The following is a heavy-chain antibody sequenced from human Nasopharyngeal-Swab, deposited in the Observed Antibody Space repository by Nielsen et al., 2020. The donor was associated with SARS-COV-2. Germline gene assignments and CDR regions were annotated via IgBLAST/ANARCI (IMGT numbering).Heavy chain of an antibody. V-gene: IGHV1-18*01. CDR3: ARDSSYDILTGYDDY. Sequence: ASVKVSCKASDYPFTSYAISWMRQAPGQGLDWLGWISAYNGKTKFAQNLQGRFTMTTDTSTSTAYMELRSLRSDDTAVYCCARDSSYDILTGYDDYWGQGTLVTVSS. CDR2: ISAYNGKT. D-gene: IGHD3-9*01. CDR1: DYPFTSYA. J-gene: IGHJ4*02.